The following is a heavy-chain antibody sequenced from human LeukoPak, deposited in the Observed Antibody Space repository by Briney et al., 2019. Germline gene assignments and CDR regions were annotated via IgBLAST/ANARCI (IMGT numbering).Heavy chain of an antibody. CDR2: IYHSGSP. Sequence: SGTLSLTCAVSGGSISSNNWWGWVRQPPGKGLEWIGEIYHSGSPNYNPSLKSRVTISVDKSRNHFSLKLSSVTAADTAVYYCAREDYDFWSGYYRGNNWFDPWGQGTLVTVSS. J-gene: IGHJ5*02. CDR3: AREDYDFWSGYYRGNNWFDP. CDR1: GGSISSNNW. D-gene: IGHD3-3*01. V-gene: IGHV4-4*02.